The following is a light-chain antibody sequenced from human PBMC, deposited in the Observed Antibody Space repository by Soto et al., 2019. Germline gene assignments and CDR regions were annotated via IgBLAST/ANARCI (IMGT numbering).Light chain of an antibody. Sequence: DIQMTQSPSSLSASVGDRVTITCRASQSISSYLNWYQQKPGKGPKVLIYAASSLQSGVPSRFSGSGSGTEFTLTISSLQPDDSATYYCQQYSSYSETFGQGTKVDIK. CDR1: QSISSY. J-gene: IGKJ1*01. CDR2: AAS. CDR3: QQYSSYSET. V-gene: IGKV1-39*01.